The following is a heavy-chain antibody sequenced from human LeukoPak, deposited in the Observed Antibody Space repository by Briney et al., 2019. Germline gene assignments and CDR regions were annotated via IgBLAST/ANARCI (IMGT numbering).Heavy chain of an antibody. V-gene: IGHV3-23*01. J-gene: IGHJ4*02. D-gene: IGHD3-16*02. CDR2: ISGSGGST. CDR3: ANIDFPFDY. Sequence: GGSLRLSCAASGFTFSSYAMSWVRQAPGKGLEWVSAISGSGGSTYYADSVKGQFTISRDNSKNTLYLQMNSQRAEDTAVYYCANIDFPFDYWGQGTLVTVSS. CDR1: GFTFSSYA.